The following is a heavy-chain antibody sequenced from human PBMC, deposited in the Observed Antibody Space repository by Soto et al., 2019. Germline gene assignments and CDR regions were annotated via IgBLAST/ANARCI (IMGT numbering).Heavy chain of an antibody. J-gene: IGHJ6*03. CDR3: ARGYGDYYYYYMDV. CDR1: GGAFSGYY. CDR2: NKHSGST. Sequence: PSETLSLTCAVYGGAFSGYYWTWVRQTPGKGLEWIGENKHSGSTTYNPSLKSRVTISVDTSKNQFSLKLSSVTAADTAVYYCARGYGDYYYYYMDVWGKGTTVTVSS. D-gene: IGHD4-17*01. V-gene: IGHV4-34*01.